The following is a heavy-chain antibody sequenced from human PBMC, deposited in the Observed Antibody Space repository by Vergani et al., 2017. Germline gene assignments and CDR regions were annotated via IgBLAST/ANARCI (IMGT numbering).Heavy chain of an antibody. CDR1: GFTFSDYY. V-gene: IGHV3-11*01. D-gene: IGHD3-3*01. CDR3: ASPNSEDFWSGYSDDAFDI. CDR2: ISSSGSTI. Sequence: QVQLVESGGGLVKPGGSLRLSCAASGFTFSDYYMSWVRQAPGKGLEWVSYISSSGSTIYYADSVKGRFTISRDNAKNSLYLQMNSLRAEDTAVYYCASPNSEDFWSGYSDDAFDIWGQGTMVTVSS. J-gene: IGHJ3*02.